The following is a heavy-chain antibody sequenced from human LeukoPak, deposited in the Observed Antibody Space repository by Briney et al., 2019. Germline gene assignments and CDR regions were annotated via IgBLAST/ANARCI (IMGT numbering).Heavy chain of an antibody. V-gene: IGHV3-30*02. D-gene: IGHD6-19*01. J-gene: IGHJ4*02. CDR1: RFTFSSYG. CDR2: ILYDVSND. CDR3: AKLDQWLPFKIFDY. Sequence: GGSLRLSCAAARFTFSSYGMHCVRQAPGKGLEWEAYILYDVSNDQYADSVKGRFTTSRDNSKNTLYLQMNSLRAEDTAVYYCAKLDQWLPFKIFDYWGQGTLVTASS.